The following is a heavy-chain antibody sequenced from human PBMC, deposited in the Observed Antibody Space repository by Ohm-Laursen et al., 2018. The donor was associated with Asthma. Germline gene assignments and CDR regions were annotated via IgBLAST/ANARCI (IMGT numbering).Heavy chain of an antibody. V-gene: IGHV3-23*01. Sequence: SLRLSCAASGFNFGSYAMTWVRQAPGKGLEWVSGISSSGGSTHYAGNVKGRFAISRDNSKNTLYLQMNSLRAEDTAVYYCAKVVVMDVWGQGTTVTVSS. D-gene: IGHD3-16*02. CDR1: GFNFGSYA. J-gene: IGHJ6*02. CDR2: ISSSGGST. CDR3: AKVVVMDV.